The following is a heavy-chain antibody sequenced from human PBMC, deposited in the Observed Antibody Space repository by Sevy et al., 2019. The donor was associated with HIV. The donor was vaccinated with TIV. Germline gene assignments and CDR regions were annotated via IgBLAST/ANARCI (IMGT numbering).Heavy chain of an antibody. D-gene: IGHD2-15*01. V-gene: IGHV4-59*01. Sequence: SETLSLTCTVSGGSINNYYWSWIRQPPGKGLEWIGYIYYSGPTNYNPTLKSRVTISVDTSKNQFHLKLSSVTAADTAVYYCARGTYCTGGTCPGSWFDPWGQGTLVTVSS. CDR3: ARGTYCTGGTCPGSWFDP. J-gene: IGHJ5*02. CDR2: IYYSGPT. CDR1: GGSINNYY.